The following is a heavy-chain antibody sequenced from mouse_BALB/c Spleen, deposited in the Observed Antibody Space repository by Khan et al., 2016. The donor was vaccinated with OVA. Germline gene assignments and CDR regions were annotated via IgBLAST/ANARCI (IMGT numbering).Heavy chain of an antibody. Sequence: VQLQQSGAELMRPGASVKISCKASGYSFTAYYMHWVKQSHGKSLEWIGYIGPFYGGNDYNQKFKGKATLTVDKSSSTAYMHLSSLTSEESAVYYWARGTFDYWGQGALVTVAA. J-gene: IGHJ3*01. V-gene: IGHV1-34*01. CDR3: ARGTFDY. CDR2: IGPFYGGN. CDR1: GYSFTAYY. D-gene: IGHD3-3*01.